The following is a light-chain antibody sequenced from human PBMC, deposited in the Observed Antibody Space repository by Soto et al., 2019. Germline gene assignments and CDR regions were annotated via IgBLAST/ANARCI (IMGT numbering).Light chain of an antibody. V-gene: IGLV2-11*01. CDR1: SSDVGGQTY. Sequence: QSALTQPRSVSGSTGQTVSISCPGNSSDVGGQTYVSWSQQHPGKAPKFLSYDVSKRPSAVPDRLSGSKSGNPASLTISGLQSEDEADYYCCSYAGRFTYGFETGTK. J-gene: IGLJ1*01. CDR2: DVS. CDR3: CSYAGRFTYG.